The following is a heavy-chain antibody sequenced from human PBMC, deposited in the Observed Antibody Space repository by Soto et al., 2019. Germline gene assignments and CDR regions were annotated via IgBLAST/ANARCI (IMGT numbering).Heavy chain of an antibody. CDR2: IYWDDAK. V-gene: IGHV2-5*02. CDR1: GISLTNSGVG. Sequence: QITLTESGPTLVKPTQTLTLTCTFSGISLTNSGVGVSWIRQPPGKALEWLAVIYWDDAKHFSPSQKSSLTITKDTSKHQVVLTMTNMASVDTATYFCAQIDFDLYGMDVWGQGTTVIVSS. D-gene: IGHD3-9*01. J-gene: IGHJ6*02. CDR3: AQIDFDLYGMDV.